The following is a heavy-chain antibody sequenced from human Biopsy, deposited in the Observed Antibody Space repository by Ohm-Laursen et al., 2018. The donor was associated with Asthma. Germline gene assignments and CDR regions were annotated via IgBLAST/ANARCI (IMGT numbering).Heavy chain of an antibody. Sequence: TLSLTCTVSPGSINDYYWNWIRQFPGKGLEWIGYVHPTGSTRFNPSLKSRLTISVDTSVDQVSLKLTSVTAADTAVYYCVRATSTWSQSGPHYFDHWGQGTLVTVSS. CDR1: PGSINDYY. J-gene: IGHJ4*02. V-gene: IGHV4-59*01. D-gene: IGHD6-13*01. CDR2: VHPTGST. CDR3: VRATSTWSQSGPHYFDH.